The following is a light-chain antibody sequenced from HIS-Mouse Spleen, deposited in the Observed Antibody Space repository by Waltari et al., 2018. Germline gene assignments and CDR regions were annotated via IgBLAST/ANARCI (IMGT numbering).Light chain of an antibody. V-gene: IGLV2-11*01. J-gene: IGLJ2*01. CDR2: DVS. CDR1: SSDVGGYNY. Sequence: QSALTQPRSVSGSPGQSVTISCTGTSSDVGGYNYVSWYQQHPGKAPKLMIYDVSRRPSGVSVRFSGSKSGNTASLTISGLQAEDEADYYCCSYAGSYTFEVVFGGGTKLTVL. CDR3: CSYAGSYTFEVV.